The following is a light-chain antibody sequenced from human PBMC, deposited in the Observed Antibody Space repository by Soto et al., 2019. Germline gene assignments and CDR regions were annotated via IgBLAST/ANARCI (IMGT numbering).Light chain of an antibody. CDR2: AAS. J-gene: IGKJ1*01. CDR1: QGISNY. CDR3: QMYNSAPRT. Sequence: DIQITQSPSSLSASVGDRVTITCRASQGISNYLDWYQQKPGKVPKLLIYAASTLQSGVPSRFSGSGSGKDFTLTISCLQPEAVETYYCQMYNSAPRTFGKGTKVDI. V-gene: IGKV1-27*01.